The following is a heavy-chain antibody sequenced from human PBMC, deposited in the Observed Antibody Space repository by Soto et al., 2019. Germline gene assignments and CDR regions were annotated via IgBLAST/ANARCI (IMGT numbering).Heavy chain of an antibody. CDR3: ARRVRTYYYGMGV. Sequence: SETLSLTCTVSGGSISSSSYYWGWIRQPPGKGLEWIGSIYYSGSTYYNPSLKSRVTISVDTSKNQFSLKLSSVTAADTAVYYCARRVRTYYYGMGVWGQGTTVTVSS. J-gene: IGHJ6*02. CDR2: IYYSGST. CDR1: GGSISSSSYY. V-gene: IGHV4-39*01.